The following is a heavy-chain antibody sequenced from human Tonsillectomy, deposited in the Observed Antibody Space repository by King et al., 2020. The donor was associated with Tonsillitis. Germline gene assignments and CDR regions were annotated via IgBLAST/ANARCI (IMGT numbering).Heavy chain of an antibody. CDR1: VGSISSYY. J-gene: IGHJ4*02. CDR3: AHATFGYSYGL. CDR2: IYNSGST. V-gene: IGHV4-59*01. Sequence: QLQESGPGLVKPSETLSLTCTVSVGSISSYYWSWIRQPPGKGLEWIGYIYNSGSTNYNPSLKSRVTISVDTSRNQFSLKLSSVTAADTAVYYCAHATFGYSYGLWGQGTLVTVSS. D-gene: IGHD5-18*01.